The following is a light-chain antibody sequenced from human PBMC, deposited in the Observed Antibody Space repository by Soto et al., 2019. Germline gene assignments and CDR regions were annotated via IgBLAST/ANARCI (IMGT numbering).Light chain of an antibody. CDR1: QGIIDY. Sequence: DIQMTQSPSSLSASVGDTVTITCRASQGIIDYLAWYQQRPGKAPTLLIYAASTLHTGVPSRFCGSGAGTDFTLTIRSLQPEDVATYYCQKYDTAPQTFGPGTKVEIK. CDR2: AAS. V-gene: IGKV1-27*01. J-gene: IGKJ1*01. CDR3: QKYDTAPQT.